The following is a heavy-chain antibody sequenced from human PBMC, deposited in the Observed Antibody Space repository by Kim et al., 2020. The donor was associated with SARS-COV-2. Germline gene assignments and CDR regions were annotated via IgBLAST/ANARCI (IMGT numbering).Heavy chain of an antibody. CDR2: ISGSGGST. CDR3: AKDQNGGNFHLYYYYYGMDV. CDR1: GFTLSSYA. V-gene: IGHV3-23*01. Sequence: GGSLRLSCAASGFTLSSYAMSWVRQAPGKGLEWVSAISGSGGSTYYADSVKGRFTISRDNSKNTLYLQMNSLRAEDTAVYYCAKDQNGGNFHLYYYYYGMDVWGQGTTVTVSS. J-gene: IGHJ6*02. D-gene: IGHD2-21*02.